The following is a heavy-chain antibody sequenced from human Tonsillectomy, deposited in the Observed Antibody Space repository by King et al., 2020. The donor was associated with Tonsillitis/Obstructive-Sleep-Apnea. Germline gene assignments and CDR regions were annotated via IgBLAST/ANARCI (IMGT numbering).Heavy chain of an antibody. CDR2: IYPGDSDT. CDR1: GYSFTSYW. V-gene: IGHV5-51*01. CDR3: ARRRTKSVVVVAATPMGFDP. D-gene: IGHD2-15*01. Sequence: QLVQSGAEVKKPGESLKISCKGSGYSFTSYWIGWVRQMPGKGLEWMGIIYPGDSDTRYSPSFQGQVTISAAKSISTAYLQWSSLKASDTAMYYCARRRTKSVVVVAATPMGFDPWGQGTLVTVSS. J-gene: IGHJ5*02.